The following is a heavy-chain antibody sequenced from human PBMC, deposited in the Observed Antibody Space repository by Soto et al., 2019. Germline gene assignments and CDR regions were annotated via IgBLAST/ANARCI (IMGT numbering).Heavy chain of an antibody. J-gene: IGHJ6*02. D-gene: IGHD5-12*01. CDR2: TSYDGSNT. V-gene: IGHV3-30*18. CDR3: AKDSGYSGYDVYDYYYGMDV. CDR1: GFTFSLYG. Sequence: QLLESGGGVVHPGRSLRLSCAASGFTFSLYGMHWVRQAPGKGLEWVAVTSYDGSNTDYADSVKGRFTISRDNSKNTLYLQMSSLRAEDTAVYYCAKDSGYSGYDVYDYYYGMDVWGQGTTVTVSS.